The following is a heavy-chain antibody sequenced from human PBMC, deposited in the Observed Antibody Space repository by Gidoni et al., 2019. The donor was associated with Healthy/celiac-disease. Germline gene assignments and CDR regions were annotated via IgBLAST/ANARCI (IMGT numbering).Heavy chain of an antibody. CDR3: AGADLGEWSPNWFDP. D-gene: IGHD3-16*01. J-gene: IGHJ5*02. V-gene: IGHV4-31*03. CDR2: IYYSGST. CDR1: GGPLSRCGYY. Sequence: QVQLQESGPGLVKPSQTLSLTCTVSGGPLSRCGYYWSWSRQHPGKDLGGLGYIYYSGSTYYSPTHKSRVTISVDTSKNQFSLKLSSVTAADTAVYYGAGADLGEWSPNWFDPWGQGTLVTVSS.